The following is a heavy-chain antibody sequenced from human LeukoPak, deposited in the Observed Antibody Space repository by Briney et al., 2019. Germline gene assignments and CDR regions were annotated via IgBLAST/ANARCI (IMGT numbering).Heavy chain of an antibody. J-gene: IGHJ4*02. CDR3: AREGSGWYAGVYYFDY. CDR1: GYTFTSYG. D-gene: IGHD6-19*01. CDR2: ISAYNGNT. V-gene: IGHV1-18*01. Sequence: GASVKVSCKASGYTFTSYGISWVRQAPGQGLEWMGWISAYNGNTNYAQKLQGRATMTTDTPTSTAYMELRSLRSDDTAVYYCAREGSGWYAGVYYFDYWGQGTLVAVSS.